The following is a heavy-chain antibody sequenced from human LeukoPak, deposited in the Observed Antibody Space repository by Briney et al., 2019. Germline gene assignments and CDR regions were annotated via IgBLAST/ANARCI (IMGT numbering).Heavy chain of an antibody. Sequence: PGGSLRLSCAASGFTFSSYAMHWVRQAPGKGLEWVAVISYDGSNKYYADSVKGRFTISRDNSKNTLYLQMNSQRAEDTAVYYCARGVLGSSTPLNYWGQGTLVTVSS. CDR1: GFTFSSYA. CDR3: ARGVLGSSTPLNY. CDR2: ISYDGSNK. D-gene: IGHD1-26*01. V-gene: IGHV3-30-3*01. J-gene: IGHJ4*02.